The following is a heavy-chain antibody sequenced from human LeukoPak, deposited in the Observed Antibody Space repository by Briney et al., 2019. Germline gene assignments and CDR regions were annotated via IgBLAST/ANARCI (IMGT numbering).Heavy chain of an antibody. Sequence: GGSLRLSCAASGFTFSSYSMNWVRQAPGKGLEWVSYISSSSSTIYYADSVKGRFTISRDNAKNSLYLQVNSLRDEDTAVYYCARDEYYDSSDYWGQGTLVTVSS. V-gene: IGHV3-48*02. J-gene: IGHJ4*02. CDR3: ARDEYYDSSDY. CDR2: ISSSSSTI. D-gene: IGHD3-22*01. CDR1: GFTFSSYS.